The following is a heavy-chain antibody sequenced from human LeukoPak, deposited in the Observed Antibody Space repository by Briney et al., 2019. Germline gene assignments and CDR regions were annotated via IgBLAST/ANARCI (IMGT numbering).Heavy chain of an antibody. J-gene: IGHJ6*03. CDR2: IVVGSANA. CDR3: SAGPRFLEWYGYYYMDV. V-gene: IGHV1-58*01. Sequence: GASVKVSCKASGFTFTNSAVQWVRQARGQRLEWIGWIVVGSANANYAQKFQERVTITRDMSTSTAYMELSSLRSEDTAVYYCSAGPRFLEWYGYYYMDVWGKGTTVTVSS. D-gene: IGHD3-3*01. CDR1: GFTFTNSA.